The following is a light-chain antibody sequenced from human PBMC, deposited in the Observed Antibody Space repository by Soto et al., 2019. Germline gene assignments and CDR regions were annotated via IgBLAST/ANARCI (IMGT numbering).Light chain of an antibody. CDR3: QQYENFPIT. J-gene: IGKJ5*01. CDR1: QDISRF. CDR2: DAS. Sequence: DIQMTQSPPSLSASVGDRVTFSCQASQDISRFLNWYQQKPGKAPSLLIFDASTLKTGVPSRFTGSGSGTDFILTISSLQPEDIATYYCQQYENFPITFGQGTRLEIK. V-gene: IGKV1-33*01.